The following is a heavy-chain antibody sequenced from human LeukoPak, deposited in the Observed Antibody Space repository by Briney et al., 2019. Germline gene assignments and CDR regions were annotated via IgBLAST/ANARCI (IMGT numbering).Heavy chain of an antibody. CDR2: INQDGNEK. D-gene: IGHD1-7*01. CDR1: GFTFTTYW. CDR3: ARTNSQARDYYYYMDF. V-gene: IGHV3-7*01. J-gene: IGHJ6*03. Sequence: PGGSLRLSCAASGFTFTTYWRSWVRQAPGQGLEWVANINQDGNEKYYVDSVKGRFTMSRDNAKNSLYLQMNSLRADDTAVYYCARTNSQARDYYYYMDFWGKGTTVTVSS.